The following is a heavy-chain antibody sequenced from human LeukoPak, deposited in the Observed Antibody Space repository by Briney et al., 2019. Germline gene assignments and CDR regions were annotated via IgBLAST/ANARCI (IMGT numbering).Heavy chain of an antibody. D-gene: IGHD3-22*01. J-gene: IGHJ4*02. V-gene: IGHV1-69*04. CDR1: GGTFSSYA. Sequence: GASVKVSCKASGGTFSSYAISWVRQAPGQGLEWMGRIIPILGIANYAQKFQGRVTITADKSTSTAYMELSSLRSEDTAVYYCAKSTSAIVIVTYDDWGQGTLVTVSS. CDR2: IIPILGIA. CDR3: AKSTSAIVIVTYDD.